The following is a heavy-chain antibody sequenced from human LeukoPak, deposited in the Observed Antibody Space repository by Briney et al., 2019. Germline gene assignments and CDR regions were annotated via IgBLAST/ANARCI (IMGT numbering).Heavy chain of an antibody. V-gene: IGHV3-30*04. CDR1: GFTFSSYV. D-gene: IGHD5-12*01. J-gene: IGHJ4*02. CDR2: ISYDGSNE. CDR3: AREGGIVATTLDY. Sequence: GGSLRLSCAASGFTFSSYVMHWVRQAPGKGLEWVAIISYDGSNEYYADSVKGRFTISRDNSKNTLYLQMNSLRAADTAVYYCAREGGIVATTLDYWGQGTLVTVSS.